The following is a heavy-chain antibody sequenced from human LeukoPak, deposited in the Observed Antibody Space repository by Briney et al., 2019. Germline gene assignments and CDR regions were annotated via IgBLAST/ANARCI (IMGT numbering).Heavy chain of an antibody. CDR2: ISGSGGST. V-gene: IGHV3-23*01. J-gene: IGHJ4*02. CDR1: GFTFSSYA. D-gene: IGHD3-10*01. CDR3: TAVYYCARDRSGYFDY. Sequence: GGSLRLSCAASGFTFSSYAMSWDRQAPGKGLEWVSAISGSGGSTYYADSVKGRFTISRDNSKNTLYLQMNSLRAEDSLRAEDTAVYYCARDRSGYFDYWGQGTLVTVSS.